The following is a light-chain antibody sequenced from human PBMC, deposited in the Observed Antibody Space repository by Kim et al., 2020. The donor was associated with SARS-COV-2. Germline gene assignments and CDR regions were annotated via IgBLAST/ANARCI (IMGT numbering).Light chain of an antibody. J-gene: IGKJ2*01. CDR1: QSGSSSY. CDR2: GAS. CDR3: QQYGSSPYT. Sequence: LSPGERATLSCRASQSGSSSYLAWYQQKPGQAPRLLIYGASSRATGIPDRFSGSGSGTDFTLTISRLEPEDFAVYYCQQYGSSPYTFGQGTKLEIK. V-gene: IGKV3-20*01.